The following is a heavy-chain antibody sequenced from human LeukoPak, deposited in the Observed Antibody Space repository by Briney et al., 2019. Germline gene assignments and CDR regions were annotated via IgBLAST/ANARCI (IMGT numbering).Heavy chain of an antibody. Sequence: PSETLSLTCAVSGYSISSGYYWGWIRQPPGKGLEWIGSIYQSGSTYYNPSLKSRVTISVDTSKNQFSLKLSSVTAADTGVYYCARHVSSSSDWLDPWGQGTLVTVSS. V-gene: IGHV4-38-2*01. CDR2: IYQSGST. CDR1: GYSISSGYY. J-gene: IGHJ5*02. D-gene: IGHD6-13*01. CDR3: ARHVSSSSDWLDP.